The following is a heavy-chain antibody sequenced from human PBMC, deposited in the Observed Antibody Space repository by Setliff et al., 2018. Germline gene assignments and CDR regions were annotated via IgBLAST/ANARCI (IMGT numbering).Heavy chain of an antibody. J-gene: IGHJ4*02. CDR1: GYTFTSYG. V-gene: IGHV1-18*01. Sequence: ASVKVSCKSSGYTFTSYGINWVRQAPGQGLEWMGWINAYAQKFQGRVTMTIDTLTSTAYMELRSLRSDDTAVYYCARGPLDFVVTPAAAKFDYWGQGTLVTISS. CDR2: INA. CDR3: ARGPLDFVVTPAAAKFDY. D-gene: IGHD2-2*01.